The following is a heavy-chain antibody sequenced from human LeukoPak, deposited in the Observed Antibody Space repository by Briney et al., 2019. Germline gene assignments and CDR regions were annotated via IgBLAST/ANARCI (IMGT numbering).Heavy chain of an antibody. CDR3: AKDTASSWWYFDL. D-gene: IGHD5-18*01. Sequence: GGSLRLSCAASGFTFSDYQMNWVRQAPGKGLEWVSYISSSGSTIYYADSVKGRFTISRDNSKNTLYLQMNSLRAEDTAVYYCAKDTASSWWYFDLWGRGTLVTVSS. CDR2: ISSSGSTI. V-gene: IGHV3-48*01. CDR1: GFTFSDYQ. J-gene: IGHJ2*01.